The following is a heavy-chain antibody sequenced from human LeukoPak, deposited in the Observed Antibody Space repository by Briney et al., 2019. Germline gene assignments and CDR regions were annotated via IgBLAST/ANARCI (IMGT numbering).Heavy chain of an antibody. CDR2: IIPILGIA. D-gene: IGHD3-10*01. J-gene: IGHJ6*02. CDR3: ASRLTMVRGSDV. Sequence: SVKVSCKASGGTFSSYAISWVRQAPGQGLEWMARIIPILGIANYAQKFQGRVTITADKSTSTAYMELSSLRSEDTAVYYCASRLTMVRGSDVWGQGTTVTVSS. CDR1: GGTFSSYA. V-gene: IGHV1-69*04.